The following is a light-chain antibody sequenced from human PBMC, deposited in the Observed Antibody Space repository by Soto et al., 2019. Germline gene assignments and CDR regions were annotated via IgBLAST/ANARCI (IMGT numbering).Light chain of an antibody. CDR2: SAS. CDR1: QGINNY. Sequence: EIRMTQSPSSLSASVGDSVAITCRASQGINNYLAWYQQKPGKVPVLLIYSASTLKPGIPSRFSGSGTGTDFTLTISSLQPEDFATYYCQKYNSAPLTFGGGTKVDIK. J-gene: IGKJ4*01. V-gene: IGKV1-27*01. CDR3: QKYNSAPLT.